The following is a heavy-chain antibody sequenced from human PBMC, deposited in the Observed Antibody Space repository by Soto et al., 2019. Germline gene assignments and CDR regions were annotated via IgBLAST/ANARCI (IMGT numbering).Heavy chain of an antibody. V-gene: IGHV3-30*18. CDR1: GFTFSSYG. J-gene: IGHJ6*02. CDR2: ISFDGSNK. CDR3: AKDWGTYYYGSGSPRPGMDV. Sequence: PGGSLRLSCAASGFTFSSYGMHWVRQAPGKGLEWVAVISFDGSNKYYADSVKGRFTISRDNSKNTLYLQMNSLRAEDTAVYYCAKDWGTYYYGSGSPRPGMDVWGQGTTVTVSS. D-gene: IGHD3-10*01.